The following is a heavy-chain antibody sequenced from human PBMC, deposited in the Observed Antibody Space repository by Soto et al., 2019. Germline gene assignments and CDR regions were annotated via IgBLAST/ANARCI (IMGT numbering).Heavy chain of an antibody. D-gene: IGHD5-18*01. CDR2: IYHSGST. J-gene: IGHJ4*02. V-gene: IGHV4-59*01. CDR1: GGSISSYY. CDR3: ASITRGNTFGWFDY. Sequence: QVQLQESGPGLVKPSETLSLTCTVSGGSISSYYWSWIRQPPGKGLEWIGYIYHSGSTKYNPSLNRRVTISMDSSRHQFSLKLSFVTAADTAIYYCASITRGNTFGWFDYWGQGSLVTVSS.